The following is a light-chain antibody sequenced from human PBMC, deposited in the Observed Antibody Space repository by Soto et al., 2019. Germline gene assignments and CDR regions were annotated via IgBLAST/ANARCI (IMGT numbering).Light chain of an antibody. Sequence: QSALTQPASVSGSPGQSITISCTGTSSDVGAYNYVSWYQQHPGKAPKLMIYEVSRRPSGVPDRFSGSKSGNTASLIISGLQAEDEADYYCCSYAGSYTYVVFGGGTKLTVL. V-gene: IGLV2-11*01. CDR1: SSDVGAYNY. CDR2: EVS. CDR3: CSYAGSYTYVV. J-gene: IGLJ2*01.